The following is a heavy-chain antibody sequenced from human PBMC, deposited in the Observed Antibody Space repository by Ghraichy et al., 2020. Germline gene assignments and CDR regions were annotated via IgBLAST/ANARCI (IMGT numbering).Heavy chain of an antibody. CDR2: ISSSGSVK. Sequence: GGSLRLSCAASGFSFSSYSMNWVRQASGKGLEWVSYISSSGSVKHYADSVEGRFTSSRDNGKNSLSLQMNTLRDEDTAVYYCARDGPQSCSETQCYAGLDYCGQGTLVTVSS. CDR3: ARDGPQSCSETQCYAGLDY. V-gene: IGHV3-48*02. D-gene: IGHD2-2*01. CDR1: GFSFSSYS. J-gene: IGHJ4*02.